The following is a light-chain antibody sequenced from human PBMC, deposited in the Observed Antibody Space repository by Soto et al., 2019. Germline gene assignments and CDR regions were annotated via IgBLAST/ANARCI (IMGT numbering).Light chain of an antibody. J-gene: IGKJ4*01. Sequence: EVVMRQSPATLSVSQGEGATLSCRASQGISDTLAWYQHKPGQTPRLLIYDTSIRATGVPTRFSGSRSGAEFTLTISSLQSEDVVVYYCQPYNNWPLTFGGGTKVEIK. CDR2: DTS. CDR1: QGISDT. V-gene: IGKV3-15*01. CDR3: QPYNNWPLT.